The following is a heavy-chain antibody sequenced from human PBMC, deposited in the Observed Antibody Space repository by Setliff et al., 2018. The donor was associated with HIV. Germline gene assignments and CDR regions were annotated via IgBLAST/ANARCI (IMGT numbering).Heavy chain of an antibody. CDR2: ISTYSDET. CDR1: GYTFTSYG. J-gene: IGHJ6*02. D-gene: IGHD5-18*01. V-gene: IGHV1-18*01. CDR3: ARGRYNSRIDV. Sequence: ASVKVSCKPSGYTFTSYGLSWVRQAPGQGLEWMGWISTYSDETSYAQKLQGRVTMTTDTSTSTAYMELRSLTSDDTAVHYCARGRYNSRIDVWGQGTTVTVSS.